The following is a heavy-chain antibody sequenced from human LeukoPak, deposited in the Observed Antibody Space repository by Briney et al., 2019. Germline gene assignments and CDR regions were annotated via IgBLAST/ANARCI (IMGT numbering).Heavy chain of an antibody. CDR1: GFTFGDYA. D-gene: IGHD6-19*01. Sequence: PGGSLRLSCTASGFTFGDYAMSWVRQAPGKGLEWVSVIYSGGSTYYADSVKGRLTISRDNSKNTLYLQMNNLRPEGTAVYYCAKAGRSGWTIRFDYWGQGTLVTVSS. J-gene: IGHJ4*02. CDR2: IYSGGST. V-gene: IGHV3-66*02. CDR3: AKAGRSGWTIRFDY.